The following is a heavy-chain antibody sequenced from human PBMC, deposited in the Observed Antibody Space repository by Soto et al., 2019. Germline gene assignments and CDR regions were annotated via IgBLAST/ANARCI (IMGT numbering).Heavy chain of an antibody. CDR3: ARSQMAARIFDY. Sequence: PSETLSLTCTVSGGSISSSSYYWGWIRQPPGKGLEWIGSIYYSGSTYYNPSLKSRVTISVDTSKNQFSLKLSSVTAADTAVYYCARSQMAARIFDYWGQGTLVTVSS. CDR1: GGSISSSSYY. D-gene: IGHD6-6*01. CDR2: IYYSGST. V-gene: IGHV4-39*01. J-gene: IGHJ4*02.